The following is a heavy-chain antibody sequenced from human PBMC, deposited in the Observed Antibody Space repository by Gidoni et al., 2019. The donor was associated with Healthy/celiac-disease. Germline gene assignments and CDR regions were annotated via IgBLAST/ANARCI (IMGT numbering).Heavy chain of an antibody. V-gene: IGHV4-38-2*01. Sequence: QVQLQESGPGLVKPSETLSLTCAVSGYSISSGYYWGWIRQPPGKGLEWIGSIYHSGSTYYNPSLKSRVTISVDTSKNQFSLKLSSVTAADTAVYYCARFAGVQGEIDYWGQGTLVTVSS. CDR2: IYHSGST. CDR3: ARFAGVQGEIDY. CDR1: GYSISSGYY. J-gene: IGHJ4*02.